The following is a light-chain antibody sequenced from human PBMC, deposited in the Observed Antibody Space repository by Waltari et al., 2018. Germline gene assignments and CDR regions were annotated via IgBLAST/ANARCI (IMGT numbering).Light chain of an antibody. CDR1: QSIGRY. CDR3: QNHERLPAT. CDR2: AAS. Sequence: EIVLTQSPGPLSLSPGERATLSCRASQSIGRYLVWYQQKPGQAPRLLIYAASSRDTGIPDRFSGSGSGTDFTLTISGLEPEDFAVYYCQNHERLPATFGQGTKVEIK. V-gene: IGKV3-20*01. J-gene: IGKJ1*01.